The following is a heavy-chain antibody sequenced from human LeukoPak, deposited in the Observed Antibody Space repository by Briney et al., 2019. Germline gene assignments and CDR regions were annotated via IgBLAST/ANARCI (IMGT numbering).Heavy chain of an antibody. Sequence: ASVKVSCKASGYTFTSYAISWVRQAPGHGLEWMGWISAYNGNTNYAQKLQGRVTMNTDTSTSTAYMELRSLRSDDTAVYYCARCRVLMTFHCYYMDVWGKGTTVTVSS. CDR3: ARCRVLMTFHCYYMDV. D-gene: IGHD2/OR15-2a*01. CDR2: ISAYNGNT. J-gene: IGHJ6*03. V-gene: IGHV1-18*01. CDR1: GYTFTSYA.